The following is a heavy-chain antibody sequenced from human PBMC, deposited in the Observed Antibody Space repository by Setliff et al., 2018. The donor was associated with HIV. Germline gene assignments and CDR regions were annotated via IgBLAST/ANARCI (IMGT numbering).Heavy chain of an antibody. CDR3: ARITGRPYCYGSKSYIGWFDP. J-gene: IGHJ5*02. Sequence: SETLSLTCTVYGGSFSGYYWSWIRQPPGKGLEWIGEINHSGSTNYNPSLKSRVTILVDTSKNQFSLKLSSVTAAQTAGYYCARITGRPYCYGSKSYIGWFDPWGQGTLVTVSS. D-gene: IGHD3-10*01. CDR1: GGSFSGYY. V-gene: IGHV4-34*01. CDR2: INHSGST.